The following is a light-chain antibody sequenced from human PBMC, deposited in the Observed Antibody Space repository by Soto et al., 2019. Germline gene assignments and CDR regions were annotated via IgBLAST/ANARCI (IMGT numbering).Light chain of an antibody. CDR2: GAS. Sequence: EIVLTQSPGTLSLSPGERATLSCRASQSVSSSSLAWYQQRPGQAPRLLIHGASSRATGIPDRFSGSGSGTDFTLTISRLEPEYFAGYYCQQYDSSRRTFGHGTKVESK. V-gene: IGKV3-20*01. J-gene: IGKJ1*01. CDR1: QSVSSSS. CDR3: QQYDSSRRT.